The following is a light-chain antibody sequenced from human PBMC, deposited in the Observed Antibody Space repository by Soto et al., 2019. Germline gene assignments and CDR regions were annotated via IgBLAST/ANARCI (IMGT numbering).Light chain of an antibody. J-gene: IGKJ4*01. CDR3: QQYGSSPLT. CDR2: GAS. V-gene: IGKV3-15*01. CDR1: QSISDT. Sequence: EIVMTQSPATLSVSPGGRATLSCRASQSISDTLAWYQQKPGQAPRLLIHGASTRAPGFPARFSGSGSGTDFTLTISRLEPEDFAVYYCQQYGSSPLTFGGGTKVDIK.